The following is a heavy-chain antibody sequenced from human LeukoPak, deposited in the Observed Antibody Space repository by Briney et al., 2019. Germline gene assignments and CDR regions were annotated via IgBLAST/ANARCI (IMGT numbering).Heavy chain of an antibody. Sequence: VASVKVSCKASGGTFSSYAISWVRQAPGQGLEWMGGIIPIFGTANYAQKFQGRVTITADESTSTAYMELSSLRSEDTAVYYCASRGKEWLDYWGQGTLVTVSS. CDR1: GGTFSSYA. CDR3: ASRGKEWLDY. CDR2: IIPIFGTA. D-gene: IGHD3-3*01. J-gene: IGHJ4*02. V-gene: IGHV1-69*01.